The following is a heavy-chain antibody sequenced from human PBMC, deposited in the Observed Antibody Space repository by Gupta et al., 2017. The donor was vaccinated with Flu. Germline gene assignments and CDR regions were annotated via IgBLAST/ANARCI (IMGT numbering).Heavy chain of an antibody. J-gene: IGHJ3*02. D-gene: IGHD6-13*01. Sequence: EVQLVESGGGLVKAGGSLRLSCAASGLTFSNYAMNWVRQAPGKGLEWVSSITPSGSHTFYADSVKGRFTISRDNAEKSLYLQMNSLRAEDTAVYYCAKETAGETAGFDIWGQGTMVTVSS. CDR1: GLTFSNYA. V-gene: IGHV3-21*02. CDR3: AKETAGETAGFDI. CDR2: ITPSGSHT.